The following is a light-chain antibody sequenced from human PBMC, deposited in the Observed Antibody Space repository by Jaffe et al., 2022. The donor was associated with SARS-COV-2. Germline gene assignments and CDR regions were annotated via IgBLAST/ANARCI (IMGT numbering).Light chain of an antibody. CDR3: QQYGSSPPEFT. CDR1: QSVSSIF. J-gene: IGKJ5*01. CDR2: GAS. Sequence: EIVLTQSPGTLSLSPGERATISCRASQSVSSIFLAWFQQKPGQAPRLLIYGASSRATGIPDRFSGSGSGTDFTLTISRLEPEDFAVYYCQQYGSSPPEFTFGQGTRLEI. V-gene: IGKV3-20*01.